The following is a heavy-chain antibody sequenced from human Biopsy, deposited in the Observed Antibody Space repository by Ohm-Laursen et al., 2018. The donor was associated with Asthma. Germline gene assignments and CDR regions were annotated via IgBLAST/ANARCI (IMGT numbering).Heavy chain of an antibody. J-gene: IGHJ4*02. Sequence: SLRLSCAASGFTFSGYSINWVRQAPGKGLEWLSYITSGSNTIYYADSVKGRFTVSRDNAQNSLYLQMNSLKADDTAVYYCARDPGGSAYYFDYWGQGTLVTVSS. V-gene: IGHV3-48*01. D-gene: IGHD3-10*01. CDR2: ITSGSNTI. CDR3: ARDPGGSAYYFDY. CDR1: GFTFSGYS.